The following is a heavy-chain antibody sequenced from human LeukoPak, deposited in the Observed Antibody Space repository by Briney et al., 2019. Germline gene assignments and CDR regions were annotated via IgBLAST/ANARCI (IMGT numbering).Heavy chain of an antibody. CDR3: ARAYLGITIFGVVPGALGDWFDP. V-gene: IGHV1-2*02. CDR1: GYTFTGYY. Sequence: ASVKVSCKASGYTFTGYYMHWVRQAPGQGLEWMGWINPNSGGTNYAQKLQGRVTMTTDTSTSTAYMELRSLRSDDTAVYYCARAYLGITIFGVVPGALGDWFDPWGQGTLVTVSS. J-gene: IGHJ5*02. D-gene: IGHD3-3*01. CDR2: INPNSGGT.